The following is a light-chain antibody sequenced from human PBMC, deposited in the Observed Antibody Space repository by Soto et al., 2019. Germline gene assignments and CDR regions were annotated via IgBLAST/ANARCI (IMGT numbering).Light chain of an antibody. Sequence: VLTQPPSASGTPGQRVTISCSGSSSNIGSNTVNWYQQLPGTAPKLLIYSNNQRPSGVPDRFSGSKSGTSASLAISGLQSEDEADYYCAAWDDSLNGHVFGTGTKLTVL. CDR2: SNN. V-gene: IGLV1-44*01. CDR1: SSNIGSNT. CDR3: AAWDDSLNGHV. J-gene: IGLJ1*01.